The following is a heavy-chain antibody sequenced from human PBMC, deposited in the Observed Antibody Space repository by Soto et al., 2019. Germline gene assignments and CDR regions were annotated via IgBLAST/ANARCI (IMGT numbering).Heavy chain of an antibody. CDR3: ARDRKRYYYGSGRSSPPSYYSYGMDV. CDR1: GGTFSSYA. J-gene: IGHJ6*02. Sequence: QVQLVQSGAEVKKPGSSVKVSCKASGGTFSSYAISWVRQAPGQGLEWMGGIIPIFGTANYAQKFQGRVTITADESTSTAYMELSSLRSEDTAVYYCARDRKRYYYGSGRSSPPSYYSYGMDVWGQGTTVTVSS. CDR2: IIPIFGTA. V-gene: IGHV1-69*01. D-gene: IGHD3-10*01.